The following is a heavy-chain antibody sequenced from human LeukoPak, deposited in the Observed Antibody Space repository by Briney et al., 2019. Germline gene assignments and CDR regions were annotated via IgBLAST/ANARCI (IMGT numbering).Heavy chain of an antibody. CDR3: AREPGPLLNYYGMDV. J-gene: IGHJ6*02. V-gene: IGHV7-4-1*02. CDR1: GYTFTSYA. Sequence: ASVTVSCRASGYTFTSYAMNWVRQAPGQGLEWMGWINTNTGNPTYAQGFTGRFVFSLDTSVSTAYLQISSLKAEDTAVYYCAREPGPLLNYYGMDVWGQGTTVTVSS. CDR2: INTNTGNP. D-gene: IGHD3-9*01.